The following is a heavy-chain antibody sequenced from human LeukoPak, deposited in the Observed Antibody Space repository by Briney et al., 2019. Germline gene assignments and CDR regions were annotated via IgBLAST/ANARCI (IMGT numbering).Heavy chain of an antibody. CDR2: INHSGST. J-gene: IGHJ4*02. Sequence: SETLSLTCAVYGGTFSGYYWSWIRQPPGKGLEWVGEINHSGSTNYDPSLKSRVTISVDTSTNQFSLKLSSVTAADTAVYYCARGYLAYYDSSGYVPYYFDYWGQGTLVTVSS. CDR1: GGTFSGYY. D-gene: IGHD3-22*01. CDR3: ARGYLAYYDSSGYVPYYFDY. V-gene: IGHV4-34*01.